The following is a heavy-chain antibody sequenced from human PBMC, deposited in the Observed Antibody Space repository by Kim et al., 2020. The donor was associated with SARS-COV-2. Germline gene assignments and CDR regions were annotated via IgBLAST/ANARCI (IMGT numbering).Heavy chain of an antibody. CDR3: ASRSALVTYHAFDI. V-gene: IGHV3-48*03. CDR1: GFSFSTSE. Sequence: GGSLRLSCDGSGFSFSTSEMNWVRLAPGKGIEWLSHIASDGGNIRNAGSVEGRFIISRDNAKSALYLEMSSLRAEDTAVYYCASRSALVTYHAFDIWGQGKLVTISS. CDR2: IASDGGNI. D-gene: IGHD2-21*02. J-gene: IGHJ3*02.